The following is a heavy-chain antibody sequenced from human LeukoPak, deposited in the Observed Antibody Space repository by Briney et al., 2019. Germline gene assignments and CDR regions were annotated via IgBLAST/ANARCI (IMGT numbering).Heavy chain of an antibody. Sequence: NPSETLSLTFAVFGGSFSGYYWSWIRRPPGKGLEWVVTTNNSGSTNYNPSLKSLVPISVDTTKNQFSLKLSSVPAADTAVYYCASAMIGVPHDAIDTWGQGTMVTVSS. CDR2: TNNSGST. D-gene: IGHD3-22*01. J-gene: IGHJ3*02. V-gene: IGHV4-34*01. CDR1: GGSFSGYY. CDR3: ASAMIGVPHDAIDT.